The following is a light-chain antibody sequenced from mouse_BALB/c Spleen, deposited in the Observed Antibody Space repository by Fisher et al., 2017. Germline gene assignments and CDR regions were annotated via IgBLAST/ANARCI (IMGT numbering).Light chain of an antibody. J-gene: IGKJ5*01. CDR2: DTS. V-gene: IGKV4-59*01. Sequence: IVLTQTPALMAASLGEKVTMSCRASSSVNYMYWYQQKSGTSPKRWIYDTSKLASGVPARFSGSGSGTSYSLTISSMEAEDAATYYCQQWSSNPLTFGAGTKLELK. CDR1: SSVNY. CDR3: QQWSSNPLT.